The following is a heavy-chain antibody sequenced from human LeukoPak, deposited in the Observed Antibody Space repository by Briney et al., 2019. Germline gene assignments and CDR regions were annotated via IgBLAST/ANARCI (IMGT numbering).Heavy chain of an antibody. CDR3: EGWERPFDY. D-gene: IGHD1-26*01. V-gene: IGHV3-74*01. J-gene: IGHJ4*02. Sequence: GGSLRLSCAASGFIFTDYWMHWVRQGPGKELVWVARISGDGRGTTYVDSVKGRFTISKDSSRNTLYLQMNSLRAEDTAVYYCEGWERPFDYWGQGTLVTVSS. CDR1: GFIFTDYW. CDR2: ISGDGRGT.